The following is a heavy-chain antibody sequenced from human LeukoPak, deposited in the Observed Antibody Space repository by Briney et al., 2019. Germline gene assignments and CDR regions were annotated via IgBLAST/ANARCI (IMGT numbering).Heavy chain of an antibody. CDR3: AKAYNWNELHYYYGMDV. CDR1: GFSFSSDA. V-gene: IGHV3-23*01. Sequence: GGSLRLSCAVSGFSFSSDAMSWVRQSPGKGLEWVSAISGSVGSTYYADSVNVRFTISRDNSKNTLYLQMNSLRAEDTAVYYCAKAYNWNELHYYYGMDVWGQGTTVTVSS. CDR2: ISGSVGST. J-gene: IGHJ6*02. D-gene: IGHD1-1*01.